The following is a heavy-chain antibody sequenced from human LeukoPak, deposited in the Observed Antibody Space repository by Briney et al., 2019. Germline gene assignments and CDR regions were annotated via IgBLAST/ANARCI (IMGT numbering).Heavy chain of an antibody. Sequence: PSQTLSLTCAVSGGSISSGGYSWSWIRQPPGKGLEWIGYIYHSGSTYYNPSLKSRVTISVDTSKNQFSLKLSSVTAADTAVYYCARVVPGDTAMVTAFDYWGQGTLVTVSS. V-gene: IGHV4-30-2*01. CDR2: IYHSGST. CDR1: GGSISSGGYS. J-gene: IGHJ4*02. CDR3: ARVVPGDTAMVTAFDY. D-gene: IGHD5-18*01.